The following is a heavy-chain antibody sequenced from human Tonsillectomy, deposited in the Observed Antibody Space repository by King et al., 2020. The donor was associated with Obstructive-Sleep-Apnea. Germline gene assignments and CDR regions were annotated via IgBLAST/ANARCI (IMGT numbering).Heavy chain of an antibody. J-gene: IGHJ4*01. CDR2: ISWNNNDI. D-gene: IGHD2-21*02. V-gene: IGHV3-9*01. CDR3: AKDPYGDDGVGAYYVDY. CDR1: GFTFNDYA. Sequence: VQLVESGGGLVQPGRSLRLSCAASGFTFNDYAMHWVRQAPGKGLEWVSGISWNNNDIDYTDSVKGRFTISRDNAKNSLYLQINSLRAEDTALYYCAKDPYGDDGVGAYYVDYWGHGTLVTVSA.